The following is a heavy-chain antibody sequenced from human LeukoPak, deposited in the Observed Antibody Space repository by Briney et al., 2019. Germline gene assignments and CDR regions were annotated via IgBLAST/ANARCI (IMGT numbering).Heavy chain of an antibody. CDR2: IYPGDSDT. CDR1: GYSFTSHW. D-gene: IGHD3-16*02. Sequence: GESLKISCKGSGYSFTSHWIGWVRQMPGKGLEWMGIIYPGDSDTRYSPSFQGQVTISADKSISTAYLQWSSLKASDTAMYYCARQFDYNDYVWGSYRSRGYFDYWGQGTLVTVSS. J-gene: IGHJ4*02. CDR3: ARQFDYNDYVWGSYRSRGYFDY. V-gene: IGHV5-51*01.